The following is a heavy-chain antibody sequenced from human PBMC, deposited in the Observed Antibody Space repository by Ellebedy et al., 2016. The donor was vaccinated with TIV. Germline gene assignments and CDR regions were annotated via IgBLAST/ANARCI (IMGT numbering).Heavy chain of an antibody. D-gene: IGHD5-24*01. CDR1: GFTFSSYA. J-gene: IGHJ4*02. CDR2: ISYDGSNK. V-gene: IGHV3-30*04. CDR3: ARDPGWLQFFDY. Sequence: GGSLRLSXAASGFTFSSYAMHWVRQAPGKGLEWVAVISYDGSNKYYADSVKGRFTISRDNSKNTLYLQMNSLRAEDTAVYYCARDPGWLQFFDYWGQGTLVTVSS.